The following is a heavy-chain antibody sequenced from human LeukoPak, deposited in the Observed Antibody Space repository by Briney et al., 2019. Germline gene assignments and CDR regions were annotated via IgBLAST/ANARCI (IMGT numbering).Heavy chain of an antibody. V-gene: IGHV3-30-3*01. CDR3: TRAPPPIQLERPGTYDY. D-gene: IGHD1-1*01. CDR1: GFTFSSYA. J-gene: IGHJ4*02. CDR2: ISYDGSNK. Sequence: GRSLRLSCAASGFTFSSYALHWVRQAPGKGLEWVSVISYDGSNKYYADSVKGRFTISRDNAKNSLYLRMNSLRAEDTAVYYCTRAPPPIQLERPGTYDYWGQGTLVTVSS.